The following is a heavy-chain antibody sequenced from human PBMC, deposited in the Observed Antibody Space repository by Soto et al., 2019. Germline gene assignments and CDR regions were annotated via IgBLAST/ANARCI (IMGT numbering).Heavy chain of an antibody. D-gene: IGHD2-15*01. Sequence: QVQLVESGGGVVQPGRSLRLSCAASGFTFSSYGMHWVRQAPGKGLEWVAVISYDGSNKYYADSVKGRFTISRDNSKNTLYLQMNSLRAEDTAVYYCAKDRGRRVVVAASFDYWGQGTLVTVSP. J-gene: IGHJ4*02. CDR2: ISYDGSNK. V-gene: IGHV3-30*18. CDR3: AKDRGRRVVVAASFDY. CDR1: GFTFSSYG.